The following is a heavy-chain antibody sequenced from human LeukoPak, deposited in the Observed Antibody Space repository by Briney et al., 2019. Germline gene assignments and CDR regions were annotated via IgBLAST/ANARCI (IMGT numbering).Heavy chain of an antibody. Sequence: PGGSLRLSCAASGFTFSSYSMNWVRQAPGKGPEWVSSISSSSSYIYYADSVKGRFTISRDNAKNSLYLQMNSLRAEDTAVYYCAREVGRGFDYWGQGTLVTVSS. CDR3: AREVGRGFDY. D-gene: IGHD1-26*01. CDR2: ISSSSSYI. V-gene: IGHV3-21*04. CDR1: GFTFSSYS. J-gene: IGHJ4*02.